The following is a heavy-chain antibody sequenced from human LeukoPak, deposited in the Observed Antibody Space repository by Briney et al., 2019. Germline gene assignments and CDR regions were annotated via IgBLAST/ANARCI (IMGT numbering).Heavy chain of an antibody. V-gene: IGHV3-21*04. CDR2: ISYTGTYI. CDR1: AFSLSAFN. J-gene: IGHJ4*02. Sequence: GGSLRLSCAASAFSLSAFNMNWVRQAPGKGLEWVSSISYTGTYIYYADSVKGRFTISRDNAQNSLYLQMNSLRAEDTAIYYCVRDRGTYRPIDYWGQGTLVTVSS. CDR3: VRDRGTYRPIDY. D-gene: IGHD1-26*01.